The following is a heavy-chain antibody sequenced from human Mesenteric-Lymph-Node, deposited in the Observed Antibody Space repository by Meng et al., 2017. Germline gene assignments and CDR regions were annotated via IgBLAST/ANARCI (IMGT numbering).Heavy chain of an antibody. CDR2: IYYSGST. V-gene: IGHV4-59*08. J-gene: IGHJ4*02. CDR3: ARQSGYFDY. D-gene: IGHD3-10*01. CDR1: GGSISSYY. Sequence: QVQLQGSGPGLVKPSEPLSLTCTVSGGSISSYYWSWIRQPPGKGLEWIGHIYYSGSTNYNPSLKSRVTISVDTSKNQFSLKLSSVTATDTAVYYCARQSGYFDYWGQGTLVTVSS.